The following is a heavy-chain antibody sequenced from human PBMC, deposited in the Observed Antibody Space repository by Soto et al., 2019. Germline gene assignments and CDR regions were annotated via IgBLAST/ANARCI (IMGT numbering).Heavy chain of an antibody. V-gene: IGHV2-5*02. J-gene: IGHJ3*02. CDR3: AHLTITYGGVIGLDAFDI. D-gene: IGHD3-16*02. Sequence: QITLKESAPTLVQPTQTLTLRCTFSGFSLSPVGVGVGWIRQPPGKALAWIAVIYWDNDKRYNPSLSNRLSINMDLSRNPVVVTMINMDPVDTRTYYCAHLTITYGGVIGLDAFDIWRQGTLVAVSS. CDR1: GFSLSPVGVG. CDR2: IYWDNDK.